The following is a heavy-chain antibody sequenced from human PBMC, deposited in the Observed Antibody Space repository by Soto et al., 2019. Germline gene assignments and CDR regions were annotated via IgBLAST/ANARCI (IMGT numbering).Heavy chain of an antibody. J-gene: IGHJ4*02. CDR1: GGTFSSYA. V-gene: IGHV1-69*13. D-gene: IGHD2-15*01. CDR2: IIPIFGTA. CDR3: ASSPVVVVVAATRYYFDY. Sequence: SVKVSCKASGGTFSSYAISWVRQAPGQGLEWMGGIIPIFGTANYAQKFQGRVTITADESTSTAYMELSSLRSEDTAVYYCASSPVVVVVAATRYYFDYWGQGTLVTVPS.